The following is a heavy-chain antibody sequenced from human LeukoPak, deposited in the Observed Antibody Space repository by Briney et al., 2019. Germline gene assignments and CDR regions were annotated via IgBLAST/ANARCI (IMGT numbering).Heavy chain of an antibody. CDR2: ISGSGGST. CDR1: GFTFSSYA. V-gene: IGHV3-23*01. Sequence: GGSLRLSCAASGFTFSSYAMSWVRQAPGKGLEWVSAISGSGGSTYHADSVKGRFTISRDNSKNTLYLQMNSLRAEDTAVYYCAKGAKDYDFWSGYQNGYFDYWGQGTLVTVSS. CDR3: AKGAKDYDFWSGYQNGYFDY. D-gene: IGHD3-3*01. J-gene: IGHJ4*02.